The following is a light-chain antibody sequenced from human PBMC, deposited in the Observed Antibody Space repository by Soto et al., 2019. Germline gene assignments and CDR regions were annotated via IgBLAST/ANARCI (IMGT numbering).Light chain of an antibody. J-gene: IGLJ3*02. CDR1: RSNIGSNY. Sequence: QSVLTQPPSASGTPGQRVTFSCSGGRSNIGSNYVFWYQQFPGTAPKLLIYRNNQRPSGVPDRFSGSGSGTDFTLTISSLQAEDVAIYYCQQYYDTPSTFGQGTK. CDR3: QQYYDTPST. V-gene: IGLV1-47*01. CDR2: RNN.